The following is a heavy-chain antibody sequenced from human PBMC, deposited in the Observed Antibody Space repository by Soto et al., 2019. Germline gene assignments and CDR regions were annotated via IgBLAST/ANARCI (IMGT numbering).Heavy chain of an antibody. D-gene: IGHD3-22*01. V-gene: IGHV4-31*03. Sequence: QVQLQESGPGLVKPSQTLSLSCTVSAGSINSGVYYWSWIRQHPGKGLEWIGYIYYSGSTYYKPSLKSRVITSVDRSNNQFSLKLSSVAAADTAFYSCARGSDPYDSGGYYHADWGQGILVTVSS. J-gene: IGHJ4*02. CDR3: ARGSDPYDSGGYYHAD. CDR1: AGSINSGVYY. CDR2: IYYSGST.